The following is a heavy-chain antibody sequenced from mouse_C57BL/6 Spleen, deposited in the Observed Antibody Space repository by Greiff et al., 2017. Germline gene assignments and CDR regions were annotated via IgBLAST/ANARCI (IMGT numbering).Heavy chain of an antibody. D-gene: IGHD2-1*01. V-gene: IGHV7-3*01. CDR3: ARRDGNYGMYYFDY. CDR2: IRNKANGYTT. J-gene: IGHJ2*01. Sequence: EVKLVESGGGLVQPGGSLSLSCAASGFTFTDYYMSWVRQPPGKALEWLGFIRNKANGYTTEYSASVKGRFTISRDNSQSILYLQMNALRAEDSATYYCARRDGNYGMYYFDYWGQGTTLTVSS. CDR1: GFTFTDYY.